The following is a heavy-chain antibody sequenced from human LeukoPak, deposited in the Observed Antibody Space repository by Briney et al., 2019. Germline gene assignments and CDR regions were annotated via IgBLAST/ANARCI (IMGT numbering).Heavy chain of an antibody. CDR1: GFTFSSYW. Sequence: PGGSLRLSCAASGFTFSSYWMNWVRQAPGKGLEWVANINKDGSEEYYVDSVKGRFTISRDNAKNSLYLQMNSLRAEDTAVYYCARDTSRNDLDYWGQGTLVTVSS. J-gene: IGHJ4*02. D-gene: IGHD1-1*01. CDR2: INKDGSEE. CDR3: ARDTSRNDLDY. V-gene: IGHV3-7*04.